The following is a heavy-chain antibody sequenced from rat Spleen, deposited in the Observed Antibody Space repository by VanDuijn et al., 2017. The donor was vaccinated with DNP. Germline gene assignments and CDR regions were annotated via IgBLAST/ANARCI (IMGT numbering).Heavy chain of an antibody. V-gene: IGHV2S75*01. CDR1: GFSLTNYG. J-gene: IGHJ4*01. Sequence: QVQLKESGPVLVQASETLSLTCTVSGFSLTNYGVIWVRQSPGKGLEWMGIIWGDGNTDYNSVLKSRLSINRDTSKSQVFLKMNSLQTDDTAIYYCTRESWGYVMDAWGQGASVTVSS. CDR2: IWGDGNT. D-gene: IGHD5-1*01. CDR3: TRESWGYVMDA.